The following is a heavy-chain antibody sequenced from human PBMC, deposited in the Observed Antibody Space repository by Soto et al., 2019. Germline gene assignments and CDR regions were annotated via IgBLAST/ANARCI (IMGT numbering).Heavy chain of an antibody. CDR2: ISPGADVS. D-gene: IGHD1-20*01. J-gene: IGHJ3*01. CDR3: VRRAITATTKWGAFAV. CDR1: GFTFSSFV. V-gene: IGHV3-23*01. Sequence: EVQLLESGGGLVQPGGSLRLSCAASGFTFSSFVMNWVRQAPGKGLEWVSTISPGADVSHYTDSVKGRFTISRDNSRRTLHLQMDSLRVEDAAVYFCVRRAITATTKWGAFAVWGQGTAATVSS.